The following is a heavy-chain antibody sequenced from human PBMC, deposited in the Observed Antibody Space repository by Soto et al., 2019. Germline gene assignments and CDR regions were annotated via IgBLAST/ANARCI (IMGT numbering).Heavy chain of an antibody. D-gene: IGHD2-15*01. V-gene: IGHV4-31*03. CDR2: TYDSGTP. CDR1: GGSISSGGYY. J-gene: IGHJ4*02. Sequence: QVQLQESGPGLVKPSQTLSLICTVSGGSISSGGYYWSWIRQSPGKGLEWIGYTYDSGTPHYNPSLKSRVTISVDTSKNQFSLNVISVTAADTAVYFCARAPYEAARVDYWGQGTLVTVSS. CDR3: ARAPYEAARVDY.